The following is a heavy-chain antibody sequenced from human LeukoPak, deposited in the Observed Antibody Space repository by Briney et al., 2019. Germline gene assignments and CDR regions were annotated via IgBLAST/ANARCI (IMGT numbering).Heavy chain of an antibody. V-gene: IGHV4-39*01. CDR2: IYYSGST. J-gene: IGHJ6*03. CDR3: ARIVLNGYFDWFHGGYYYYYYMDV. Sequence: SETLSLTCTVSGGSISSSSYYWGWIRQPPGKGLEWIGSIYYSGSTYYNPSLKSRVTISVDTSKNQFSLKLSSVTAADTAVYYCARIVLNGYFDWFHGGYYYYYYMDVWGKGTTVTISS. CDR1: GGSISSSSYY. D-gene: IGHD3-9*01.